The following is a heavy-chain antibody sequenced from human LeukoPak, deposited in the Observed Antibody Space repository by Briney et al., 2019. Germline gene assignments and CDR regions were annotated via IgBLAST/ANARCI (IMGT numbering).Heavy chain of an antibody. D-gene: IGHD3-16*01. V-gene: IGHV4-30-4*01. Sequence: PSQTLSLTCTVSGGSTSSGDYYWSWIRQPPGKGLEWIGYIYYSGSTYYNPSLKSRVTISVDTSKNQFSLKLSSVTAADTAVYYCARATPVGGVRFDYWGQGTLVTVSS. J-gene: IGHJ4*02. CDR2: IYYSGST. CDR3: ARATPVGGVRFDY. CDR1: GGSTSSGDYY.